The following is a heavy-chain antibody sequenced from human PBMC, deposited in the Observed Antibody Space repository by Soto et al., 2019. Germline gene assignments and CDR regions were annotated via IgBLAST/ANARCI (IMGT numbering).Heavy chain of an antibody. D-gene: IGHD1-7*01. Sequence: QVQLVQSGAEEKKPGASVKVSCKASGYTFTSYAMHWVRQAPGQRLGWMGWINAGNGNTKYSQKFQGRVTITRDTSASPAYVELSSLRSEDTAVYYCASNRLGTTPYGMDVWGQGTTVTVSS. CDR3: ASNRLGTTPYGMDV. V-gene: IGHV1-3*05. CDR2: INAGNGNT. CDR1: GYTFTSYA. J-gene: IGHJ6*02.